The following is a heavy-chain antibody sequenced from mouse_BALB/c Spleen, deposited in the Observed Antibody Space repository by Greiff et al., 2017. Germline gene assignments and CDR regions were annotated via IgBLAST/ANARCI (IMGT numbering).Heavy chain of an antibody. CDR2: INPGSGGT. CDR3: ARGVYYGSRNYAMDY. D-gene: IGHD1-1*01. J-gene: IGHJ4*01. Sequence: QVQLQQSGAELVRPGTSVKVSCKASGYAFTNYLIEWVKQRPGQGLEWIGVINPGSGGTNYNEKFKGKATLTADKSSSTAYMQLSSLTSDDSAVYFCARGVYYGSRNYAMDYWGQGTSVTVSS. V-gene: IGHV1-54*01. CDR1: GYAFTNYL.